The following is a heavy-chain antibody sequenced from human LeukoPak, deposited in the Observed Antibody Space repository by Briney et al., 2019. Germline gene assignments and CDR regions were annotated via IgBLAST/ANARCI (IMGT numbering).Heavy chain of an antibody. D-gene: IGHD3-22*01. V-gene: IGHV1-46*01. Sequence: ASVKVSCKASGYTFTSYYMHWVRQAPGQGLEWMGIINPSGGSTSYAQKFQGRVTMTRDTSTSTVYMEPSSLRSEDTAVYYCARDYYDSSGFFALPSRTSYAFDIWGQGTMVTVSS. J-gene: IGHJ3*02. CDR3: ARDYYDSSGFFALPSRTSYAFDI. CDR2: INPSGGST. CDR1: GYTFTSYY.